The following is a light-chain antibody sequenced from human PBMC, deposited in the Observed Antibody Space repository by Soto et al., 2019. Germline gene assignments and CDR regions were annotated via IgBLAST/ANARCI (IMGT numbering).Light chain of an antibody. CDR2: DVT. CDR1: SSDVDAYNF. V-gene: IGLV2-14*03. Sequence: QSALTQPASVSGSPGQSITISCTGTSSDVDAYNFVSWYQQHPGKAPKLMIYDVTNRPSGVSNRFSGSKSGNTASLTISGLQAEDEADYYCSSYTTSSTLVVFGGGTKVTVL. J-gene: IGLJ2*01. CDR3: SSYTTSSTLVV.